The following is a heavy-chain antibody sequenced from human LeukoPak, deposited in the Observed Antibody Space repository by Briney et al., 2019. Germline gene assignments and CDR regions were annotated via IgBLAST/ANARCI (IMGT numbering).Heavy chain of an antibody. Sequence: GGSLRLSCAASGFTFSSYAMHWVRQAPGKGLEWVAVISYDGSNKYYADSVKGRFTISRDNSKNTLYLQMNSLRAEDTAVYYCASIFGVVMLGDESNDAFDIWGQGTMVTVSS. CDR3: ASIFGVVMLGDESNDAFDI. CDR2: ISYDGSNK. V-gene: IGHV3-30*04. J-gene: IGHJ3*02. D-gene: IGHD3-3*01. CDR1: GFTFSSYA.